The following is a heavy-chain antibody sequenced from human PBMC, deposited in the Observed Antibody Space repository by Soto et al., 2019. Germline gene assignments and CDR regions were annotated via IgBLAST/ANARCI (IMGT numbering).Heavy chain of an antibody. CDR3: ARGVGPNTGVRIYGMDV. D-gene: IGHD3-10*02. J-gene: IGHJ6*02. CDR2: RYYSGST. Sequence: PSETLSLTCTVSGDSVRNYYWTWIRQTPGKGLEWIGQRYYSGSTQYSPSLQSRVSILVDTSKNEISLNLNSVTAADTAVYYCARGVGPNTGVRIYGMDVWGQGTTVTVSS. CDR1: GDSVRNYY. V-gene: IGHV4-59*02.